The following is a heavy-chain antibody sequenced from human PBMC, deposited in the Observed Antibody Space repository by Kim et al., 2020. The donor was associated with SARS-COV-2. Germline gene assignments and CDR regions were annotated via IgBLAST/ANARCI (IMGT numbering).Heavy chain of an antibody. D-gene: IGHD3-10*01. Sequence: GGSLRLSCVASGFIFNNFAVHWVRQAPGEGLEWVSLMSTDGTNEKYADSVKGRFTISRDNSKKTMYLQMHTLRPEDTAVYYCGSGQGPGGYLVDLWGQGTLVTVSS. CDR2: MSTDGTNE. CDR1: GFIFNNFA. J-gene: IGHJ5*02. V-gene: IGHV3-30*04. CDR3: GSGQGPGGYLVDL.